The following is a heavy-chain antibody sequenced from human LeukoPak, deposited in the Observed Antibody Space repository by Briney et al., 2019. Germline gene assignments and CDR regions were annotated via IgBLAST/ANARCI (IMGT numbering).Heavy chain of an antibody. CDR2: INPNSGGT. CDR1: GYTFSGYY. V-gene: IGHV1-2*02. Sequence: AASVKVSCKASGYTFSGYYMHWVRQAPGQGLEWVGWINPNSGGTNYAQKFQGRVTMTRDTSISTAYMELSRLLSGDTAVYYCARDPLFYGRDWYFDLWGRGTLVTVSS. CDR3: ARDPLFYGRDWYFDL. D-gene: IGHD1-14*01. J-gene: IGHJ2*01.